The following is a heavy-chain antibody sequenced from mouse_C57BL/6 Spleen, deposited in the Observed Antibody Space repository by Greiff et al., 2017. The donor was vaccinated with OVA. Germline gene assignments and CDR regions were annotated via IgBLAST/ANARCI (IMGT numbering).Heavy chain of an antibody. J-gene: IGHJ3*01. CDR2: IDPETGGT. Sequence: QVQLQQSGAELVRPGASVTLSCKASGYTFTDYEMHWVKQTPVHGLEWIGAIDPETGGTAYNQKFKGKAILTADKSSSTAYMELRSLTSEDSAVYYCTRPLPLREFAYWGQGTLVTVAA. V-gene: IGHV1-15*01. CDR1: GYTFTDYE. CDR3: TRPLPLREFAY. D-gene: IGHD1-1*01.